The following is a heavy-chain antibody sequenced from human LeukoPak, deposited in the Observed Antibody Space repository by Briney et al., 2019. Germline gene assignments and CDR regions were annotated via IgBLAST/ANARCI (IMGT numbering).Heavy chain of an antibody. CDR1: GFTFSSYA. CDR3: ARSDRRSYYAILSVYLFDY. J-gene: IGHJ4*02. V-gene: IGHV3-23*01. CDR2: ISGSGGRT. Sequence: PGESLRLSCAASGFTFSSYAISCVRQAPGKVLEWVSAISGSGGRTYYADSVKGRFTISRDNSKNTMYLQMNSLRAEDTAVYYCARSDRRSYYAILSVYLFDYWGRGNVVTVSS. D-gene: IGHD3-9*01.